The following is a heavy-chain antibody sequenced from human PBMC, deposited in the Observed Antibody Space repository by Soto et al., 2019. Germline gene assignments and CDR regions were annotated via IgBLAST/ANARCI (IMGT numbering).Heavy chain of an antibody. Sequence: QVQLVQSGAEVKKPGASVKVSCKASGYTFTSYTMHWVRQAPGQRLEWMGWINAGNGNTKYSQKFQGRVTITRDTSASTAYMELSSLRSEGTAVYYCARGLTMVRGVILDAFDIWGQGTMVTVSS. CDR3: ARGLTMVRGVILDAFDI. J-gene: IGHJ3*02. CDR1: GYTFTSYT. D-gene: IGHD3-10*01. V-gene: IGHV1-3*01. CDR2: INAGNGNT.